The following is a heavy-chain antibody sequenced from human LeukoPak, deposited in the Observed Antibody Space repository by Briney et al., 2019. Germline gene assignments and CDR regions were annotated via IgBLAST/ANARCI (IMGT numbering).Heavy chain of an antibody. CDR3: ARDFKRFTYGMDV. CDR2: IYYSGST. Sequence: SETLSLTCTVSGGSISSGGYYWSWIRQQPGKGLEWIGYIYYSGSTYYNPSLKSRVTISVDTSKNQFSLKLSSVTAADTAVYYCARDFKRFTYGMDVWGQGTTVTVSS. J-gene: IGHJ6*02. D-gene: IGHD3-3*01. V-gene: IGHV4-31*03. CDR1: GGSISSGGYY.